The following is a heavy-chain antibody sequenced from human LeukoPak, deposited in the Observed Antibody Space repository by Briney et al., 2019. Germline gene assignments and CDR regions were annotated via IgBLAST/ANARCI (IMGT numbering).Heavy chain of an antibody. D-gene: IGHD6-19*01. CDR2: INPSGGST. Sequence: ASVKVSCKASGYTFTGYYMHWVRQAPGQGLEWMGIINPSGGSTSYAQKFQGRVTMTGDTSTSTVYMELSSLRSEDTAVYYCARDPAVAGPEYYFDYWGQGTLVTVSS. J-gene: IGHJ4*02. CDR3: ARDPAVAGPEYYFDY. CDR1: GYTFTGYY. V-gene: IGHV1-46*01.